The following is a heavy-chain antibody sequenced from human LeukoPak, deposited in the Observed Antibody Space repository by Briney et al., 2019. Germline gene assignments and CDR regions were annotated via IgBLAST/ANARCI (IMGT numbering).Heavy chain of an antibody. D-gene: IGHD2-2*01. J-gene: IGHJ4*02. CDR2: ISGSGGGT. CDR1: GFTFSSYA. Sequence: GGSLRLSCAASGFTFSSYAMRWVRQAPGKGLEWVSAISGSGGGTYYADSVKGRFTISRDNSKNTLYPQMNSLRAEDTAVYYCAKADKKVVPAAPFDYWGQGTLVTVSS. V-gene: IGHV3-23*01. CDR3: AKADKKVVPAAPFDY.